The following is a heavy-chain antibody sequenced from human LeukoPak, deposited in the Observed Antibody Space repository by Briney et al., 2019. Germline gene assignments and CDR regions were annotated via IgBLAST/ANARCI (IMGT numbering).Heavy chain of an antibody. D-gene: IGHD3-9*01. CDR1: EFTFSSYG. J-gene: IGHJ4*02. V-gene: IGHV3-30*03. CDR3: AEGTDYDVLTGLDS. CDR2: ISYDGSYK. Sequence: PGGSLRLSCAASEFTFSSYGMHWVRQAPDKGLEGVAVISYDGSYKYYTDSVKGRFTISRDNSKNTLYLQMNSLRPEDTAVYYCAEGTDYDVLTGLDSWGQGTLVTVSS.